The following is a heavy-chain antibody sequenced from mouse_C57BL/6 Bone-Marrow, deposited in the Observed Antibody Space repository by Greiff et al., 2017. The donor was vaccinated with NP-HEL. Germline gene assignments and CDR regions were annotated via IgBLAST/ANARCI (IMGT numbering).Heavy chain of an antibody. CDR3: ARGKYYGSNYYAMDY. CDR2: IYYSGTI. D-gene: IGHD1-1*01. V-gene: IGHV3-5*01. CDR1: GISITTGNYR. Sequence: DVHLVESGPGLVKPSQTVFLSCTVTGISITTGNYRWSWIRQFPGNKLVWIGFIYYSGTITYNPSLTSRTTITSDTAKNQFFLEINSLTAEDTATYYCARGKYYGSNYYAMDYWGQGTSVTVSS. J-gene: IGHJ4*01.